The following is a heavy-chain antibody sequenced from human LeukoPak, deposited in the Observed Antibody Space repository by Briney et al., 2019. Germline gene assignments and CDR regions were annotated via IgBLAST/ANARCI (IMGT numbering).Heavy chain of an antibody. J-gene: IGHJ4*02. CDR2: TSSSSSTR. CDR1: GFTFSSYS. Sequence: GGSLRLSCAASGFTFSSYSMNWARQAPGKGLEWVSYTSSSSSTRYYADSVKGRFTISRDNAKNSLYLQMDSLRDEDTAVYYCARDGSGSYGVPYVFDYWGQGTLVAVSS. D-gene: IGHD3-10*01. V-gene: IGHV3-48*02. CDR3: ARDGSGSYGVPYVFDY.